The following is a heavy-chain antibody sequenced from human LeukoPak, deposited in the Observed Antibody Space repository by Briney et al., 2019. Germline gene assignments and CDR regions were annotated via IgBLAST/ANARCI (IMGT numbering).Heavy chain of an antibody. CDR1: GYTFTSYA. J-gene: IGHJ4*02. V-gene: IGHV1-3*01. D-gene: IGHD3-16*02. CDR2: INAGNGNT. Sequence: GASVKVSCKASGYTFTSYAMHWVRQAPGQRLEWMGWINAGNGNTKYSQKFQGRVTITRDTSASTAYMELSSLRSEDTAVYYCARAGDYVWGSYRYVPTPPDYWGQGTLVTVSS. CDR3: ARAGDYVWGSYRYVPTPPDY.